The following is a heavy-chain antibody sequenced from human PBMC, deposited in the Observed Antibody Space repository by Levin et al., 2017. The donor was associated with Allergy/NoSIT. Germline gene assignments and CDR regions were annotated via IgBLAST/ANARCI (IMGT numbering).Heavy chain of an antibody. CDR1: GGSISSSSYY. CDR3: ASTNYYGSGSYPDY. D-gene: IGHD3-10*01. J-gene: IGHJ4*02. V-gene: IGHV4-39*01. CDR2: IYYSGST. Sequence: SCTVSGGSISSSSYYWGWIRQPPGKGLEWIGSIYYSGSTYYNPSLKSRVTISVDTSKNQFSLKLSSVTAADTAVYYCASTNYYGSGSYPDYWGQGTLVTVSS.